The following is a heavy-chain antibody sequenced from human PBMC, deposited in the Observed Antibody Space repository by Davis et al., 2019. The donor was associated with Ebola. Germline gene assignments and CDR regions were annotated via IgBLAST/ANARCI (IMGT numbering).Heavy chain of an antibody. CDR2: IRSKANSYAT. CDR1: GFTFSGSA. Sequence: GSLRLSCAASGFTFSGSAMHWVRQASGKGLEWAGRIRSKANSYATAYAASVKGRFTISRDDSKNTAYLQMNSLKTEDTAVYYCTRGLYCSGGSCYSRAFDPWGQGTLVTVSS. CDR3: TRGLYCSGGSCYSRAFDP. D-gene: IGHD2-15*01. V-gene: IGHV3-73*01. J-gene: IGHJ5*02.